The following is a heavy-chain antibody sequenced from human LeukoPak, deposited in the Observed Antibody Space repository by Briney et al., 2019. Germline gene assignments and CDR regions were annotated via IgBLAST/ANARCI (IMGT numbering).Heavy chain of an antibody. CDR1: GYTFTGYY. CDR3: APRAAAAGTDLDY. Sequence: ASVKVSCKASGYTFTGYYMHWVRQAPGQGLEWMGWINPNSGGTNYAQKFQGRVTMTRDTSISTAYIELSRLRSDDTAVYYCAPRAAAAGTDLDYWGQGTPVTVAS. D-gene: IGHD6-13*01. V-gene: IGHV1-2*02. CDR2: INPNSGGT. J-gene: IGHJ4*02.